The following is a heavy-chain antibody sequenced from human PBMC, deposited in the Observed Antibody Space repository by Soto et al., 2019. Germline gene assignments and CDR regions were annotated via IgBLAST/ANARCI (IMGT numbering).Heavy chain of an antibody. Sequence: EVQLVESGGGLVKPGGSLRLSCAASGFTFSSYSMNWVRQAPWKGLEWVSSISSSSSYIYYADSVKGRFTISRDNAKNSLYLQMNSLRAEATAVYYWARASAGTRGTFDYWGQGTLVTVSS. J-gene: IGHJ4*02. CDR2: ISSSSSYI. V-gene: IGHV3-21*01. CDR3: ARASAGTRGTFDY. D-gene: IGHD1-1*01. CDR1: GFTFSSYS.